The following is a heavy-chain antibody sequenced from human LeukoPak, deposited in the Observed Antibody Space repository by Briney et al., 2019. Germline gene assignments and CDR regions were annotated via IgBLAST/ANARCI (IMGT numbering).Heavy chain of an antibody. D-gene: IGHD3-10*01. CDR3: VRVPQTGVSGRGYIDD. CDR1: GGSIVSSAYY. V-gene: IGHV4-39*07. Sequence: PSETLSLTCTVSGGSIVSSAYYWGWIRQPPGKGLDYIGTMPYSGSAYYNPSLKSRVTISFDTSKNQFSLKLNSVTAADTAIYYCVRVPQTGVSGRGYIDDWGQGTLVTVSS. CDR2: MPYSGSA. J-gene: IGHJ4*02.